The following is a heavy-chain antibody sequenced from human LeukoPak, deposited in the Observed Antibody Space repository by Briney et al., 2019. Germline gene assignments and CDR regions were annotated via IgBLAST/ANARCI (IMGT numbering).Heavy chain of an antibody. D-gene: IGHD3-22*01. CDR1: GFTFSNYA. Sequence: PGGSLRLSCAASGFTFSNYAMSWVRQAPGKGLEWVSSIGSGGTTHYADSVKGRFTISRDNSKNTLFLQMNSLRAEDTAVYYCAKYFYDSSTYSFDYWGQGTLVTASS. V-gene: IGHV3-23*01. CDR3: AKYFYDSSTYSFDY. J-gene: IGHJ4*02. CDR2: IGSGGTT.